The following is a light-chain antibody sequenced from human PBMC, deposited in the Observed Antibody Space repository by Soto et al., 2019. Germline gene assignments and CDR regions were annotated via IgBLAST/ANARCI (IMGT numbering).Light chain of an antibody. CDR2: YDS. CDR3: QVWDSSSDLPV. CDR1: NIGSKS. Sequence: SYELTQPPSVSVAPGKTARITWGGNNIGSKSVHWYQQKPGQAPVLVIYYDSDRPSGIPERFSGSNSGNTATLTISRVEAGDEADYYCQVWDSSSDLPVFGGGTQLTVL. V-gene: IGLV3-21*04. J-gene: IGLJ2*01.